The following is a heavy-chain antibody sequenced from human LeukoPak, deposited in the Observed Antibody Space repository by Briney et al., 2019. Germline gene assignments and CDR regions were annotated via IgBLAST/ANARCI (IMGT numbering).Heavy chain of an antibody. Sequence: AAVYVSCSCSGYTFTIYGISWVWEGPGQGLGWVGWISGYNGNTNYAQKLPGRVTMTTDTSTSTAYMELRSLRSDDTAVYYCARALDSSSWWDYWGQGTLVTVSS. CDR2: ISGYNGNT. J-gene: IGHJ4*02. V-gene: IGHV1-18*01. CDR1: GYTFTIYG. CDR3: ARALDSSSWWDY. D-gene: IGHD6-13*01.